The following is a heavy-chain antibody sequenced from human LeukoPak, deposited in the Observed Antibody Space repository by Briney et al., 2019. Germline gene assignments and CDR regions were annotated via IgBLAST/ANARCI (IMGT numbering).Heavy chain of an antibody. Sequence: SETLSLTCAVYGGSFSGYYWSWIRQHPGKGLEWIGYIYYSGSTYYNPSLKSRVTISVDTSKNQFSLKLSSVTAADTAVYYCARVSSSWSPIQDYWGQGTLVTVSS. D-gene: IGHD6-13*01. J-gene: IGHJ4*02. CDR3: ARVSSSWSPIQDY. CDR1: GGSFSGYY. CDR2: IYYSGST. V-gene: IGHV4-31*11.